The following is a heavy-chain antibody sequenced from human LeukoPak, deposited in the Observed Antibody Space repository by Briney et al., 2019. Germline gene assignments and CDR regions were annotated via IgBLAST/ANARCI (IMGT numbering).Heavy chain of an antibody. D-gene: IGHD2-2*02. Sequence: PSESLSLAWSVSGFSISNYYSAWVRQPAGKGLEWIGRIHSDGDNNYNTSPKTGVTMSINTAKNQFTLNLSSVTATDTAVYYCLRVYNSGPGYCSGASCYSRGGWFDTGREGSLLTLSA. J-gene: IGHJ5*02. CDR2: IHSDGDN. CDR1: GFSISNYY. V-gene: IGHV4-4*07. CDR3: LRVYNSGPGYCSGASCYSRGGWFDT.